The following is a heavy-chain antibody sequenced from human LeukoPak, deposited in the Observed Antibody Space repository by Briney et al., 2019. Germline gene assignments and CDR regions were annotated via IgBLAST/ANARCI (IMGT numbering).Heavy chain of an antibody. CDR2: ISYDGSNK. J-gene: IGHJ4*02. V-gene: IGHV3-30*03. CDR1: GFTFNNYG. CDR3: ARDKVVVPAACFDF. Sequence: GRSLRLSCAASGFTFNNYGMHWVRQAPGKGLEWVAVISYDGSNKFYVDSVKGRFTISRDNSKNTLFLQMNSLRTEDTAVYYCARDKVVVPAACFDFWGQGTLVTVSS. D-gene: IGHD2-2*01.